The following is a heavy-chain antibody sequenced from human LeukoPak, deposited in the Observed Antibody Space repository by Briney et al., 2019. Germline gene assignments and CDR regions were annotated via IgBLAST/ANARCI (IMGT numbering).Heavy chain of an antibody. D-gene: IGHD5-18*01. V-gene: IGHV4-34*01. J-gene: IGHJ6*03. Sequence: PSETLSLTYAVYGGSFSGYYWSWIRQSPGKGLEWIGEINHSGSTNYNPSLKSRVTISVDTSKNQFSLKLSSVTAADTAVYYCAGGYSYGSTYYYMDVWGKGTTVTISS. CDR1: GGSFSGYY. CDR3: AGGYSYGSTYYYMDV. CDR2: INHSGST.